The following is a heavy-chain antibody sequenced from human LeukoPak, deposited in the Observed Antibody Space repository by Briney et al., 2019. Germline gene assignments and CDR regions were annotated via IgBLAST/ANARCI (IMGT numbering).Heavy chain of an antibody. Sequence: GGSLRLSCAASGFTFSSYAMSWVRRAPGKGLEWVSAISGSGGSTYYADSVKGRFTISRDNSKNTLYLQMNSLRAEDTAVYYCARQWLPPYYFDYWGQGTLVTVSS. CDR3: ARQWLPPYYFDY. CDR2: ISGSGGST. CDR1: GFTFSSYA. J-gene: IGHJ4*02. D-gene: IGHD6-19*01. V-gene: IGHV3-23*01.